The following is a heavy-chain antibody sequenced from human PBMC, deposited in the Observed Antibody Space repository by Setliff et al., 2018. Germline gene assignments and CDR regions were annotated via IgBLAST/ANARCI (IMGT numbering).Heavy chain of an antibody. CDR2: INPSGGST. Sequence: ASVKVSCKASGYTFTSYYMHWVRQAPGQGLEWMGIINPSGGSTSYAQKFQGRVTITRNTSISTAYMELSSLRSEDTAVYYCARNYYGSGSYYLKVVYYYYGMDVWGQGTTVTVSS. CDR1: GYTFTSYY. V-gene: IGHV1-46*01. J-gene: IGHJ6*02. CDR3: ARNYYGSGSYYLKVVYYYYGMDV. D-gene: IGHD3-10*01.